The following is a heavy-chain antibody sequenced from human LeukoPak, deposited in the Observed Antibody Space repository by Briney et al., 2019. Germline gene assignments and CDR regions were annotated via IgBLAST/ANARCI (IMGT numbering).Heavy chain of an antibody. Sequence: GGSLRLSCAASGFSFLHYGMHWVRQASGKGLEWVAFISSDGSKEYYADSVKGRFTISRDNSKNTLYLHVNSPRAEDTAVFFCAKDGYCSGGSCYANFFDRWGQGTLVTVSS. D-gene: IGHD2-15*01. CDR1: GFSFLHYG. V-gene: IGHV3-30*18. J-gene: IGHJ4*02. CDR3: AKDGYCSGGSCYANFFDR. CDR2: ISSDGSKE.